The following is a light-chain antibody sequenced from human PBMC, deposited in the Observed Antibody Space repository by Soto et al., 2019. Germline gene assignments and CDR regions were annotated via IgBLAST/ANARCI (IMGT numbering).Light chain of an antibody. Sequence: DIPMTQSPSSLSASVGDRVTITCRASQPPSTFINWYQHKPGKSPRLLIYATSTLQSGVPSHFSGRDSGADFTHTIAALQNEDFANYYCQQPQYTFGPWTKVEIK. CDR1: QPPSTF. J-gene: IGKJ2*01. CDR3: QQPQYT. CDR2: ATS. V-gene: IGKV1-39*01.